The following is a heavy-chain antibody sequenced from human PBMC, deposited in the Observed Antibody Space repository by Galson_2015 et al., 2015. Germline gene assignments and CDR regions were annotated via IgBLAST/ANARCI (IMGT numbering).Heavy chain of an antibody. CDR1: GFSFDIWA. CDR2: ITGSFTT. D-gene: IGHD3-10*01. V-gene: IGHV3-23*01. J-gene: IGHJ4*02. CDR3: LGGRVD. Sequence: SLRLSCAASGFSFDIWAMSWVRQPPGKGLEWVSSITGSFTTYYADSVKGRFTISRDNSKNALYLQMNSLRPEDTAVYYCLGGRVDWGQGLLGTVSS.